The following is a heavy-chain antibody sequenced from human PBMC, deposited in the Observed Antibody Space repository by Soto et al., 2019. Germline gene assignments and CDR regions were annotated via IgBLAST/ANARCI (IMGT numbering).Heavy chain of an antibody. CDR3: GQDLWNDMYDS. Sequence: EVHLLESGGDLVQPGGSLTLSCVASAFAFSTYAMTWVRQAPERGLEWVATVTGGRGPTYYADSVKGRFTISRDNSRNTLYLRMSGLRADDTGMYYCGQDLWNDMYDSWGQGSLVTVSS. CDR1: AFAFSTYA. J-gene: IGHJ4*02. D-gene: IGHD1-1*01. CDR2: VTGGRGPT. V-gene: IGHV3-23*01.